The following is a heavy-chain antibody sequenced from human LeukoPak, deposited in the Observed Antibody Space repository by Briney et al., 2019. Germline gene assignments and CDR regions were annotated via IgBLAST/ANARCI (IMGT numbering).Heavy chain of an antibody. CDR1: GYTFTNYW. J-gene: IGHJ4*02. CDR3: ARPMEMATITSLNY. V-gene: IGHV5-51*01. Sequence: GESLKISCEASGYTFTNYWIAWVRLMPGRGLEWMGIIYPDDSDTRYSPSFQGRVTISADKSVSTAYLQWSSLRASDTAMYYCARPMEMATITSLNYWGQGTLVTVSS. CDR2: IYPDDSDT. D-gene: IGHD5-24*01.